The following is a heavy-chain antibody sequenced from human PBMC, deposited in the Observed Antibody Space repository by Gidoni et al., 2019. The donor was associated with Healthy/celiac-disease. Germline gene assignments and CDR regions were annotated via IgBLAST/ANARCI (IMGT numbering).Heavy chain of an antibody. CDR3: ASHRGSYSAGEYYYYMDV. D-gene: IGHD1-26*01. Sequence: QVQLVQSGAEVKKPGSSVKVSCKASGGTFSSYAISWVRQAPGQGLEWMGRIIPILGIANYAQKFQGRVTITADKSTSTAYMELSSLRSEYTAVYYCASHRGSYSAGEYYYYMDVWGKGTTVTVSS. CDR2: IIPILGIA. J-gene: IGHJ6*03. V-gene: IGHV1-69*04. CDR1: GGTFSSYA.